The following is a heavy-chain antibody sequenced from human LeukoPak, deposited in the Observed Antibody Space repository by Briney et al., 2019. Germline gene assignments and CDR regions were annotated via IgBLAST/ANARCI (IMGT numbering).Heavy chain of an antibody. V-gene: IGHV3-74*01. CDR3: AAENYYDSRESY. Sequence: GGSLRLSCAASGFTINTYWMHWVRQAPGKALVWVSRINSDGSNTGYADSVKGRFTISRDNAKNTLYLLMNSLRAEDTAVYYCAAENYYDSRESYWGQGTLVTVSS. CDR2: INSDGSNT. D-gene: IGHD3-22*01. J-gene: IGHJ4*02. CDR1: GFTINTYW.